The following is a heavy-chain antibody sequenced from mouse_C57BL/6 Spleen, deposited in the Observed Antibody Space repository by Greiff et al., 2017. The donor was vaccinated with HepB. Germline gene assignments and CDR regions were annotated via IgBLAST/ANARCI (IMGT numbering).Heavy chain of an antibody. CDR2: IYPGDGDT. J-gene: IGHJ2*01. Sequence: QVQLKESGAELVKPGASVKISCKASGYAFSSYWMNWVKQRPGKGLEWIGQIYPGDGDTNYNGKFKGKATLTADKSSSTAYMQLSSLTSEDSAVYFCAREGRLYGSSYDYWGQGTTLTVSS. CDR3: AREGRLYGSSYDY. CDR1: GYAFSSYW. V-gene: IGHV1-80*01. D-gene: IGHD1-1*01.